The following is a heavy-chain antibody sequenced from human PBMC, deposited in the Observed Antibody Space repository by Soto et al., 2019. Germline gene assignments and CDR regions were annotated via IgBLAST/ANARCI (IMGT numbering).Heavy chain of an antibody. CDR1: GFTFSSYG. CDR2: ISYDGSNK. J-gene: IGHJ6*02. Sequence: QVQLVESGGGVVQPGRSLTLSCAASGFTFSSYGMHWVRQAPGKGLEWVAVISYDGSNKYYADSVKGRFTIARDNSKNTLYLQMSSLRADDTAVYYCVKDGSSGWPYYYGLDVWGQGTSVTVSS. CDR3: VKDGSSGWPYYYGLDV. D-gene: IGHD6-19*01. V-gene: IGHV3-30*18.